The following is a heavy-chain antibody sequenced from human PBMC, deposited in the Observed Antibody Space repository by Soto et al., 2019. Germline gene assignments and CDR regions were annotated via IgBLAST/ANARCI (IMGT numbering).Heavy chain of an antibody. Sequence: QVQLQESGPGLVKPSGTLSLTCTVSGCSMSSSNWWDWVRQPPGKGLEWIGETHHSGRTNYNPSLKGRVTISVDTYKNHFSLKLSSVTAADTAVYHCAGSEATVLDYWAQGTLVTVSS. CDR1: GCSMSSSNW. D-gene: IGHD4-17*01. CDR2: THHSGRT. CDR3: AGSEATVLDY. V-gene: IGHV4-4*02. J-gene: IGHJ4*02.